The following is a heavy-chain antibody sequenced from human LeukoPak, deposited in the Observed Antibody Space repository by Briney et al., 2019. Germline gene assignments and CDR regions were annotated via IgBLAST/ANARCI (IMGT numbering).Heavy chain of an antibody. D-gene: IGHD3-10*01. J-gene: IGHJ4*02. CDR3: SYCSAMFRGRNIPDY. V-gene: IGHV3-72*01. CDR1: GFAFSNYW. CDR2: SRDKANSHST. Sequence: PGESLRLSCAASGFAFSNYWMNWVRQAPGKGLEWVGRSRDKANSHSTEYAASVKGRFTISRDESKNSVYLQVSSLKTEDTAVYYCSYCSAMFRGRNIPDYWGQGTLVTVSS.